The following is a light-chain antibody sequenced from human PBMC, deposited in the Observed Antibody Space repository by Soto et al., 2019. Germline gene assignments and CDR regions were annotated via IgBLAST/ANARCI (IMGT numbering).Light chain of an antibody. CDR1: QSLSRSY. CDR2: GVS. J-gene: IGKJ2*01. CDR3: HHYGSSPYT. V-gene: IGKV3-20*01. Sequence: EIVLTQSPGTLSLSPGERVTLSCRASQSLSRSYLAWYQQKPGQAPRLLIYGVSSRATGIPDRFSGSGSGTDFTLTISRLEPEDFAVYYCHHYGSSPYTFGQGNKLEIK.